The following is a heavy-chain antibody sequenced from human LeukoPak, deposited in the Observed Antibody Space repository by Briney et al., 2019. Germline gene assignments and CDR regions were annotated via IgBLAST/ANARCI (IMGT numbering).Heavy chain of an antibody. CDR2: INHSGST. J-gene: IGHJ3*02. CDR3: ARDLLFGYSSSRRGAFDI. Sequence: SETLSLTCAVYGGSFSGYYWSWIRQPPGKGLEWIGEINHSGSTNYNPSLKSRVTISVDTSKNQFSLKLSSVTAADTAVYYCARDLLFGYSSSRRGAFDIWGQGTMVTVSS. D-gene: IGHD6-13*01. V-gene: IGHV4-34*01. CDR1: GGSFSGYY.